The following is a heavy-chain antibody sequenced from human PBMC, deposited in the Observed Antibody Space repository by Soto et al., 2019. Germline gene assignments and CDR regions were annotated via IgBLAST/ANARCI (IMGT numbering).Heavy chain of an antibody. V-gene: IGHV4-59*08. Sequence: SETLSLTCTVSGGSISTYDWSWIRQPPGKGLEWIGYIYYSGSTNYNPSLKSRVTISVDTSKNQFSLKLSSVTAEDTAVYYCARGGWRHIDYWGQGTLVTVSS. CDR1: GGSISTYD. D-gene: IGHD3-3*01. J-gene: IGHJ4*02. CDR2: IYYSGST. CDR3: ARGGWRHIDY.